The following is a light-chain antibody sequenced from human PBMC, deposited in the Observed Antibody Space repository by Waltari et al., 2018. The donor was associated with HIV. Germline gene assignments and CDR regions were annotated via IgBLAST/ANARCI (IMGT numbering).Light chain of an antibody. CDR1: SSNIGSNY. CDR3: AAWDDSLSGAV. J-gene: IGLJ7*01. V-gene: IGLV1-47*01. CDR2: RNN. Sequence: QSVLTQPPSASGPPGQRVTISCSGSSSNIGSNYVYWYQQLPGTAPQHLIYRNNQRPSGVPDRFSGSKSGTSASLSISGLRSEDEADYYCAAWDDSLSGAVFGGGTQLTVL.